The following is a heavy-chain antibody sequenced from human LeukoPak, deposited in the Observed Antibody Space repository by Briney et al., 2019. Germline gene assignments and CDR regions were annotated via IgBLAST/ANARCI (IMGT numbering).Heavy chain of an antibody. J-gene: IGHJ4*02. CDR3: ARDYDILTGSNDY. D-gene: IGHD3-9*01. CDR1: GYTFTGYY. V-gene: IGHV1-2*02. CDR2: INPNSGGT. Sequence: GASVKVSCKASGYTFTGYYMHWVRQAPGQGLEWMGWINPNSGGTNYAQKFQGRVTMTRDTSISTAYMELSRLRSDDTAVYYCARDYDILTGSNDYWGQETLVTVSS.